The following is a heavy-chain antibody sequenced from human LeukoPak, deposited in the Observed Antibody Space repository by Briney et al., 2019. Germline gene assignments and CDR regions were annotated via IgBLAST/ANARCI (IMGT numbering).Heavy chain of an antibody. D-gene: IGHD6-13*01. CDR1: GGSISSGDYY. Sequence: SETLSLTCTVSGGSISSGDYYWSWIRQPPGKGLEWIGYIYYSGSTYYNPSLKSRVTISVDTSKNQFSLKLSSVTAADTAVYYCARLIAAAGTGWFDPWGQGTLVTVSS. V-gene: IGHV4-30-4*01. CDR3: ARLIAAAGTGWFDP. CDR2: IYYSGST. J-gene: IGHJ5*02.